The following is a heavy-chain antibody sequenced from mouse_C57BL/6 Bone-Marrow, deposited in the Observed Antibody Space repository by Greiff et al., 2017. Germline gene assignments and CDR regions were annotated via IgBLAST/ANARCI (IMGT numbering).Heavy chain of an antibody. CDR1: GYTFTSYW. CDR2: INPSNGGT. V-gene: IGHV1-53*01. CDR3: ARSDDYDMAWVAY. J-gene: IGHJ3*01. Sequence: QVQLQQPGTELVKPGASVKLSCKASGYTFTSYWMHWVKQRPGQGLEWIGNINPSNGGTNYNEKFKSKATLTVDKSSSPAYMQLSSLTSEDAAVEYCARSDDYDMAWVAYWGQGTLVTVSA. D-gene: IGHD2-4*01.